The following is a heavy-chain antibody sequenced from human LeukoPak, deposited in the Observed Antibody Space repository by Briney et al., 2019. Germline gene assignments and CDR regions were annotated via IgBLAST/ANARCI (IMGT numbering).Heavy chain of an antibody. CDR2: INPNGGGT. D-gene: IGHD6-6*01. CDR3: ARDGGSSSGWFDP. V-gene: IGHV1-2*02. J-gene: IGHJ5*02. Sequence: ASVKVSCKASGYTFTGYYMHWVRQAPGQGLEWMGWINPNGGGTNYAQKFQGRVTMTRDTSISTAYMELSRLRSDDTAVYYCARDGGSSSGWFDPWGQGTLVTVSS. CDR1: GYTFTGYY.